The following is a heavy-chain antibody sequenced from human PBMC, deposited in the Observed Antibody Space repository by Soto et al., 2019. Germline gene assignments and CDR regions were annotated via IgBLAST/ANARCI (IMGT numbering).Heavy chain of an antibody. D-gene: IGHD6-13*01. CDR1: GDTFSIYT. V-gene: IGHV1-69*02. Sequence: QVQLVQSGSEVKKPGSSVRVSCKTSGDTFSIYTISWVRQAPGQGLEWMGRVLPFLDITSYSQRFQGRVTIXAXRXXTTAYMEPTSLRSEDTAVYYCARDRDNSNWPNFDSWGQGTLVTVSS. CDR3: ARDRDNSNWPNFDS. J-gene: IGHJ4*02. CDR2: VLPFLDIT.